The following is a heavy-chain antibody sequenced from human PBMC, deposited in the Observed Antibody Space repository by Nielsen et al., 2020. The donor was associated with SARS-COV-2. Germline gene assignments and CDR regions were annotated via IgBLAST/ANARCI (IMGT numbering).Heavy chain of an antibody. Sequence: WIRQPPGKGLEWIGYINHSGSTNYNPSLKSRVTISVDTSKNQFSLKLSSVTAADTAVYYCARGIRPRSDSSCRTPRSGSCYYGMDVWGQGTTVTVSS. D-gene: IGHD2-15*01. CDR2: INHSGST. CDR3: ARGIRPRSDSSCRTPRSGSCYYGMDV. J-gene: IGHJ6*02. V-gene: IGHV4-34*01.